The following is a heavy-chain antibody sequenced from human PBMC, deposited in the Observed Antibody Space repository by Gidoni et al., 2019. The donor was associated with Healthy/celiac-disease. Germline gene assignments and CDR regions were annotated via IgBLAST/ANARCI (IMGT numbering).Heavy chain of an antibody. CDR1: GYSISSGYY. CDR2: IYHSGST. CDR3: ASSVGYSGSYYFDY. Sequence: QVQLQESGPGLVKPSETLSLTCTVSGYSISSGYYWGWIRKPQGKGLVWIGSIYHSGSTYYNPSLKSRVTISVDTSKNQFSLKLSSVTAADTAVYYCASSVGYSGSYYFDYWGQGTLVTVSS. D-gene: IGHD1-26*01. V-gene: IGHV4-38-2*02. J-gene: IGHJ4*02.